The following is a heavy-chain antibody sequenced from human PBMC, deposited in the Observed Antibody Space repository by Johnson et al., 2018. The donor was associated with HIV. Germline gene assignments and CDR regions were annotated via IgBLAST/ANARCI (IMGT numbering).Heavy chain of an antibody. CDR3: ARDGAGTGEGLDAFDI. V-gene: IGHV3-30*03. D-gene: IGHD7-27*01. CDR2: ISYDGSNK. Sequence: VQVVESGGGLVQPGRSLRLSCAASGMHWVRQAPGKGMEWVAVISYDGSNKYYADSVKGRFTISRDNSKNTLYLQMNSLRAEDTAVYYCARDGAGTGEGLDAFDIWGQGTMVTVSS. J-gene: IGHJ3*02. CDR1: G.